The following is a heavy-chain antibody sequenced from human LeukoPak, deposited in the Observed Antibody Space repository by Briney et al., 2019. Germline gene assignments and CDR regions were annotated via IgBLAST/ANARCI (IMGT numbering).Heavy chain of an antibody. V-gene: IGHV4-4*07. J-gene: IGHJ5*02. CDR1: GGSISSYY. Sequence: SETLSLTCTVSGGSISSYYWSWIRQPAGKGLEWIGRIYTSGSTNYNPSLKSRVTMSVDTSKNQFSLKLSSVTAADTAEYYCARDITILKECWFDPWGQGTLVTVSS. CDR2: IYTSGST. D-gene: IGHD3-3*01. CDR3: ARDITILKECWFDP.